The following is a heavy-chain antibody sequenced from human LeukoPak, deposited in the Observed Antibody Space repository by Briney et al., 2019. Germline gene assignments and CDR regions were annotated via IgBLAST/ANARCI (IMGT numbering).Heavy chain of an antibody. CDR2: IYHSGST. D-gene: IGHD1-26*01. J-gene: IGHJ4*02. CDR3: ARDFGGTYPGHFDY. V-gene: IGHV4-30-2*01. Sequence: SETLSLTCTVSGGSISSGTYYWSWIRQPPGKGLEWIGYIYHSGSTYYNPSLKSRVSISIDRSKNQFSLKLSSVTAADTAVYYCARDFGGTYPGHFDYWGQGTLITVSS. CDR1: GGSISSGTYY.